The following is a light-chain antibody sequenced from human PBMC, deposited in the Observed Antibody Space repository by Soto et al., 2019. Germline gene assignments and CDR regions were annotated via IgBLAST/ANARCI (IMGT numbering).Light chain of an antibody. CDR1: SSDVGSYDY. V-gene: IGLV2-14*01. J-gene: IGLJ1*01. CDR3: SSFTSRGV. Sequence: SVRMLPPSVSGSPGQSTPISCTGTSSDVGSYDYVSWYQQHPGTVPKPMIYNVNSRPSGVPNRFSGSKSGNTASLTISGLNDEDEADYYCSSFTSRGVFGTGTKVTGL. CDR2: NVN.